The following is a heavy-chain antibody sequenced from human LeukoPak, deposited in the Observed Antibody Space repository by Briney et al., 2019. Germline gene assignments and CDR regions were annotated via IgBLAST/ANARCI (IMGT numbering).Heavy chain of an antibody. Sequence: SQTLSLTCTVSGGSISSGSHYWSWIRQPAGKGLEWIGRIYTSGSTNYNPSLKSRVTISVDTSKNQFSLKLSSVTAADTAVYYCAGSYRYAFDIWGQGTMVTVSS. CDR3: AGSYRYAFDI. V-gene: IGHV4-61*02. CDR1: GGSISSGSHY. J-gene: IGHJ3*02. CDR2: IYTSGST. D-gene: IGHD1-26*01.